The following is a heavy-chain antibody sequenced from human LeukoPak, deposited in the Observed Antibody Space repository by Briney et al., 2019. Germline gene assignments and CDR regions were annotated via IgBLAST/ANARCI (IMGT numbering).Heavy chain of an antibody. V-gene: IGHV4-34*01. CDR1: GGSFSDYY. CDR2: INHSGST. Sequence: SETLSLTCAVYGGSFSDYYWSWIRQPPGKGLEWIGEINHSGSTNYNPSLKSRVTTSVDTSKNQFSLKLSSVTAADTAVYYCARGRGYNSFDYWGQGTLVTVSS. D-gene: IGHD5-24*01. J-gene: IGHJ4*02. CDR3: ARGRGYNSFDY.